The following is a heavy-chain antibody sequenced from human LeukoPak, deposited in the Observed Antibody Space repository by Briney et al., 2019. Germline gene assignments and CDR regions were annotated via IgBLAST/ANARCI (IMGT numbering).Heavy chain of an antibody. D-gene: IGHD1/OR15-1a*01. CDR3: ARGTTNNAYAV. Sequence: SETLSLTCTVSGGSISSSSYYWGWVRQPPGKGLEWIGSIYYSGSTYYNPSLKSRVTMSVDTSKNQFSLKLSSVTAADTAVYYCARGTTNNAYAVWGQGTLVTVSS. CDR2: IYYSGST. J-gene: IGHJ4*02. CDR1: GGSISSSSYY. V-gene: IGHV4-39*01.